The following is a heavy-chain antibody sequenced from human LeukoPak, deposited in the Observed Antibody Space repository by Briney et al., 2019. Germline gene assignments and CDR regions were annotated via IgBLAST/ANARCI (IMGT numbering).Heavy chain of an antibody. CDR2: IRYDGSNK. J-gene: IGHJ4*02. Sequence: GSLRLSCAASGFTFGSFGLHWVGKAPGKGLGGVAFIRYDGSNKYYADYVKGRFTISRDSSKNTLYLQLNSLRAEDTAVYCCAQGFASGTYDFWSGPPPYFDHWGQGTLVTVSS. D-gene: IGHD3-3*01. V-gene: IGHV3-30*02. CDR1: GFTFGSFG. CDR3: AQGFASGTYDFWSGPPPYFDH.